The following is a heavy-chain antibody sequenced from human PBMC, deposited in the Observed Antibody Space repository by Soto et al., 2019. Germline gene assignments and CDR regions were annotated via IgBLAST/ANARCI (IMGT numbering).Heavy chain of an antibody. Sequence: PGGSLRLSCAASGFTFSTYAMAWVRQAPGKGPEWVTSISGSGSSTSYAESVKGRFTISRDNSKNTLYLQMNSLRAEDTAVYYCARGFYGDPFDYWGQGTLVTVSS. CDR3: ARGFYGDPFDY. V-gene: IGHV3-23*01. CDR1: GFTFSTYA. CDR2: ISGSGSST. D-gene: IGHD4-17*01. J-gene: IGHJ4*02.